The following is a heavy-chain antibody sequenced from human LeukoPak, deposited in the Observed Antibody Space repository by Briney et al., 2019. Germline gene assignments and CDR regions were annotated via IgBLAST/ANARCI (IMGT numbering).Heavy chain of an antibody. Sequence: ASVKVSCKASGYTFTSYAMHWVRQAPGQGLEWMGIINPSGGSTSYAQKFQGRVTMTRDTSTSTVYMELSSLRSEDTAVYYCARSEVQPIIDYWGQGTLVTVSS. CDR3: ARSEVQPIIDY. V-gene: IGHV1-46*01. CDR2: INPSGGST. D-gene: IGHD1-1*01. CDR1: GYTFTSYA. J-gene: IGHJ4*02.